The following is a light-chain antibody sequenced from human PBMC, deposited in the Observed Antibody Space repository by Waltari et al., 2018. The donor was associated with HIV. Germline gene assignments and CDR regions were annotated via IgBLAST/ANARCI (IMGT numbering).Light chain of an antibody. V-gene: IGLV2-11*01. CDR1: SRNVGGFNY. J-gene: IGLJ2*01. CDR2: DVT. Sequence: QSALTHPPSVSGSPGQSVTLPCTGTSRNVGGFNYFLWYHQYPGRAPKLMSYDVTKRPSGVPDRFSGSKSGNTASLTISGLQAEDEADYYCCSYAGRNTLLFGGGTTLTVL. CDR3: CSYAGRNTLL.